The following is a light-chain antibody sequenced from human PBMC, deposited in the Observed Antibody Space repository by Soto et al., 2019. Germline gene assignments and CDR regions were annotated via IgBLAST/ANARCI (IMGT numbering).Light chain of an antibody. CDR1: QTINNW. CDR2: KTS. V-gene: IGKV1-5*03. CDR3: QHYNTYPWT. J-gene: IGKJ1*01. Sequence: DVQMTQSPSTLSASVGDRVTITCRASQTINNWLAWYQQRPGKAPTFLIYKTSTLETGVPSRFSGSGSGTEFNLTISSLQPEDFAIYYYQHYNTYPWTFGQGNRVES.